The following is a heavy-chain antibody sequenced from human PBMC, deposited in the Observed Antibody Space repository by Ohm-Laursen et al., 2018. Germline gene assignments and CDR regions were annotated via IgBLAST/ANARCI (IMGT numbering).Heavy chain of an antibody. J-gene: IGHJ4*02. CDR3: AGNRLGSSFDN. CDR2: IHYSGTT. CDR1: GESINTYF. V-gene: IGHV4-59*08. D-gene: IGHD1-26*01. Sequence: SDTLSLTCTVSGESINTYFWSWIRQPPGKGLEYISWIHYSGTTNYNPSIRSRVTISVDTSKNQISLKVRSVTAADTAVYYCAGNRLGSSFDNWGQGTVVTVSP.